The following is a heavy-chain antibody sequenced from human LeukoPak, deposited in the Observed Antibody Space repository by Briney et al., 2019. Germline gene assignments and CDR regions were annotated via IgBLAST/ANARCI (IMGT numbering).Heavy chain of an antibody. Sequence: SETLSLTCTVSGGSISSSSYYWGWIRQPPGKGLEWIGSIYYSGSTYYNPSLKSRVTISVDTSKNQFSLKLSSVTAADTAVYYCASGGSGSDYYYYYMDVWGKGTTVTISS. CDR1: GGSISSSSYY. J-gene: IGHJ6*03. V-gene: IGHV4-39*01. D-gene: IGHD3-10*01. CDR2: IYYSGST. CDR3: ASGGSGSDYYYYYMDV.